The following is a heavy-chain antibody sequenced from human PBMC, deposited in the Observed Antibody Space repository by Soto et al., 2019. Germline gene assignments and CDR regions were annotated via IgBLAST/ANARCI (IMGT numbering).Heavy chain of an antibody. J-gene: IGHJ3*02. D-gene: IGHD4-17*01. CDR2: IDPGDSYT. Sequence: PGESLKISCNGSGYSFTSYWISWVRQMPGKGLEWMGRIDPGDSYTNYSPSFQGHVTISADKSISTAYLQWSSLKASDTAMYYCARRSTTVVDAFDIWGQGTMVTVSS. CDR1: GYSFTSYW. CDR3: ARRSTTVVDAFDI. V-gene: IGHV5-10-1*01.